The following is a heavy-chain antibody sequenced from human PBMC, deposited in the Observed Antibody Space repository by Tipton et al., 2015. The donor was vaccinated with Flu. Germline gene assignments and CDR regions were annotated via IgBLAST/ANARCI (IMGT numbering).Heavy chain of an antibody. CDR3: ARAHYCGSGSVDY. J-gene: IGHJ4*02. CDR1: GYTFTGYY. V-gene: IGHV1-2*02. Sequence: QLVQSGAEVKKPGASVKVSCKTSGYTFTGYYIHWVRQAPGQGLEWMGWINPYSGGANYAQNFQGRVTMTRDTSISTAYMELTRLTSGDTAVFYCARAHYCGSGSVDYWGQGTLLPVSS. D-gene: IGHD3-10*01. CDR2: INPYSGGA.